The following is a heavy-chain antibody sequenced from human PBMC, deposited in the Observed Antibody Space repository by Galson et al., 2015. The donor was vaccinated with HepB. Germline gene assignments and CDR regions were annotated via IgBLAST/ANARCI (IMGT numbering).Heavy chain of an antibody. CDR1: GGSISSYS. Sequence: ETLSLTCTVSGGSISSYSWSWVRQPPGKGPEWIGYIYYSGKTKYNPSLKSRVTIVVDTSKSQFSLKLSSVTAGDTAVYYCARTVVPYYYYMDVWGRGTMVTVSS. CDR3: ARTVVPYYYYMDV. D-gene: IGHD4-23*01. J-gene: IGHJ6*03. V-gene: IGHV4-59*08. CDR2: IYYSGKT.